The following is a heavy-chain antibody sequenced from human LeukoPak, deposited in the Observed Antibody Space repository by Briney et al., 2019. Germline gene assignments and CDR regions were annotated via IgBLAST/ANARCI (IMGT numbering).Heavy chain of an antibody. CDR1: GGSISSGGYY. Sequence: PSETLSLTCTVSGGSISSGGYYWSWIRQHPGKGLEWIGYIYYSGSTYYNPSLKSRVTISVDTSKNQFSLKLRSVTAADTAVYYCARDGVYYYDSSGYYRVFDPWGQGTLVTVSS. CDR2: IYYSGST. J-gene: IGHJ5*02. D-gene: IGHD3-22*01. V-gene: IGHV4-31*03. CDR3: ARDGVYYYDSSGYYRVFDP.